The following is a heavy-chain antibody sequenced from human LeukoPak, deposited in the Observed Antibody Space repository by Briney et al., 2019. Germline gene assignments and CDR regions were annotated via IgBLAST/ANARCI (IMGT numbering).Heavy chain of an antibody. CDR3: ARGYSSSWYFNWFDP. CDR1: GYSISSGYY. V-gene: IGHV4-38-2*02. Sequence: SETLSLTCTVSGYSISSGYYWGWIRQPPGKGLEWIGSIYHSGSTYYNPSLKSRVTISVDTSKNQFSLKLTSVTAADTAVYYCARGYSSSWYFNWFDPWGQGTLVTVSS. CDR2: IYHSGST. J-gene: IGHJ5*02. D-gene: IGHD6-13*01.